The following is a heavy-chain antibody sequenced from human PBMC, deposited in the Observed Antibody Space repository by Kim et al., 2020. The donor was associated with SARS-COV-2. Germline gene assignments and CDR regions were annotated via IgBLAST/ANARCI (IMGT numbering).Heavy chain of an antibody. CDR3: ARDRTGGYSYGGFDY. CDR2: IIPIFGTA. Sequence: SVKVSCKASGGTFSSYAISWVRQAPGQGLEWMGGIIPIFGTANYAQKFQGRVTITADESTSTAYMELSSLRSEDTAVYYCARDRTGGYSYGGFDYWGQGTLVTVSS. D-gene: IGHD5-18*01. J-gene: IGHJ4*02. CDR1: GGTFSSYA. V-gene: IGHV1-69*13.